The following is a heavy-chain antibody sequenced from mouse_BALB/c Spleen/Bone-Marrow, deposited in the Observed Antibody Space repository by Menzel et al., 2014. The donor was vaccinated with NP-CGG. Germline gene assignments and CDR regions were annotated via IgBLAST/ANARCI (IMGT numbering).Heavy chain of an antibody. CDR1: GLNIKDTY. CDR3: TRRGFDF. Sequence: VQLQQSGAELVKPGASVKLSCTASGLNIKDTYIHWVKRRPEQGLEWIGRIDPENGNIKYDPKFQVKATITADTSSNTAYLQLSSLTSEDTAVYYCTRRGFDFWGQGTTLTVSS. V-gene: IGHV14-3*02. J-gene: IGHJ2*01. CDR2: IDPENGNI.